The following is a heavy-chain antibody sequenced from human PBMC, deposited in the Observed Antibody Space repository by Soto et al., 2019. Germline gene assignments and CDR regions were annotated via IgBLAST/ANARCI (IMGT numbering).Heavy chain of an antibody. V-gene: IGHV1-69*01. D-gene: IGHD2-2*01. CDR1: GGTFSSHS. CDR2: IITIFGTE. J-gene: IGHJ6*02. Sequence: VQLVQSGAEVTKPGSSVKVSCKVSGGTFSSHSINWVRQAPGQGPEWMGGIITIFGTENDAQKIQGRVTITADESTSTAYMAVSSLTSEDTALYYCSTSVYCSTTRCYYYYGLDVWGQGTTIIVSS. CDR3: STSVYCSTTRCYYYYGLDV.